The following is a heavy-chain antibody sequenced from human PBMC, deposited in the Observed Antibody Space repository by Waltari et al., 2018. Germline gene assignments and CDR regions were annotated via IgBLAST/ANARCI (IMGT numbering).Heavy chain of an antibody. J-gene: IGHJ4*02. CDR2: IHHVGIT. Sequence: QVQLQESGPGLVKPSETLYLTCTVSGDSVTDHYWSWIRQPPGKGLEWIGYIHHVGITNYSPSLKSRVTMSVDTTKNQFSLKLTSVTAADTAIYFCARDPNGDYGYWGQGTLVTVSS. V-gene: IGHV4-59*02. CDR1: GDSVTDHY. D-gene: IGHD4-17*01. CDR3: ARDPNGDYGY.